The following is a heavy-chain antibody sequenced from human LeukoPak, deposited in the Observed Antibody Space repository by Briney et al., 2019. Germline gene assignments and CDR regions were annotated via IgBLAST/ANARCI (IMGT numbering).Heavy chain of an antibody. CDR2: IYYSGST. CDR3: ARDTPGYSYGPFDY. D-gene: IGHD5-18*01. J-gene: IGHJ4*02. CDR1: GGSISSYY. V-gene: IGHV4-59*01. Sequence: SETLSLTCTVSGGSISSYYWSWIRQPPGKGLEWIGYIYYSGSTNYNPSLKSRVTISVDTSKNQFSLKLSSVTAADTAVYYCARDTPGYSYGPFDYWGQGTLVTVSS.